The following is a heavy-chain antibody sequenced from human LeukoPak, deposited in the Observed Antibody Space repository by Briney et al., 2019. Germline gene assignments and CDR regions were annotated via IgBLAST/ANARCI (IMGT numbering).Heavy chain of an antibody. CDR1: GYTFTSYD. J-gene: IGHJ3*02. V-gene: IGHV1-8*01. CDR2: MNPNSGNT. Sequence: ASVKVSCKASGYTFTSYDINWVRQATGQGLEWMGWMNPNSGNTGYAQKFQGRVTMTRNTSISTAYMELSSLRSEDTAVYYCAREKGYCSSTSCYDGAFDIWGQGTMVTVSS. D-gene: IGHD2-2*01. CDR3: AREKGYCSSTSCYDGAFDI.